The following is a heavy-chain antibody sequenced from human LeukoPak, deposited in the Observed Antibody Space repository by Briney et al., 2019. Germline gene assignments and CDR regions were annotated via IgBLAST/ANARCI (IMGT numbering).Heavy chain of an antibody. Sequence: PGGSLRLPCAASGFTVSSNYMSWVRQAPGKGLERVSVIYSGGSTYYADSVKGRFTISRDNSKNTLYLQMNSLRAEDTAVYYCASPIVGATTGGYWGQGTLVTVSS. CDR1: GFTVSSNY. CDR3: ASPIVGATTGGY. V-gene: IGHV3-53*01. J-gene: IGHJ4*02. D-gene: IGHD1-26*01. CDR2: IYSGGST.